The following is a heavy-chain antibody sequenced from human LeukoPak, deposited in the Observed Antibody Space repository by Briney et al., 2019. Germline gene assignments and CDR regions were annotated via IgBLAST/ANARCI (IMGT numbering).Heavy chain of an antibody. Sequence: ETLSLTCTVSGGSISSSSYYWGWIRQPPGKGLEWVSSISSSSSYIYYADSVKGRFTISRDNAKNSLYLQMNSLRAEDTAVYYCASSYYYDSSGYYPWRAFDIWGQGTMVTVSS. J-gene: IGHJ3*02. CDR2: ISSSSSYI. CDR1: GGSISSSS. V-gene: IGHV3-21*01. D-gene: IGHD3-22*01. CDR3: ASSYYYDSSGYYPWRAFDI.